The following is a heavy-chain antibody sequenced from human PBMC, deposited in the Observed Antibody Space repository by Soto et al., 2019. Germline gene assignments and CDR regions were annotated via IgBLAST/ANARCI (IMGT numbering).Heavy chain of an antibody. V-gene: IGHV4-31*03. CDR1: ASSISSGGYY. Sequence: SQTLPLTCTVSASSISSGGYYWSWIRQHTGRGLEWIGYIYNTGSTTYNPSLKSRVTISLDSSKNQFSLKLTSVTAADPAVYYCALGRAGFFLSGRGENWVDAWGKRSLVSVLL. CDR2: IYNTGST. J-gene: IGHJ5*02. CDR3: ALGRAGFFLSGRGENWVDA. D-gene: IGHD3-3*01.